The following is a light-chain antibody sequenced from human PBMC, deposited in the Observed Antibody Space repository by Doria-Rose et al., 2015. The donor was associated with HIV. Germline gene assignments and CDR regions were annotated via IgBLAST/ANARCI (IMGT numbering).Light chain of an antibody. CDR1: QSTGSF. CDR3: QQSYSTPLT. V-gene: IGKV1-39*01. CDR2: AAS. Sequence: TQSPSSLSASVGDRVTITCRASQSTGSFLNWYQQKPGKAPKLLIHAASSFQNGVPSRFSGSGSGTDFTLTISSLQPEDFATYFCQQSYSTPLTFGGGTKVEIK. J-gene: IGKJ4*01.